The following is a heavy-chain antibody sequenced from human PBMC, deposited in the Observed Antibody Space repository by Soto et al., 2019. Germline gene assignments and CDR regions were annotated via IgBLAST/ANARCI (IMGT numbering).Heavy chain of an antibody. V-gene: IGHV4-59*01. Sequence: SETLSLTCTVSGGAISSYYWSWIRQPPGKGLEWIGYIYYSGSTNYNPSLKSRVTISVDTSKNQFSLKLRSVTAADTAVYYCARVTNYDFSSVEIIGDYYYYMDVWCNGKTVNVS. CDR3: ARVTNYDFSSVEIIGDYYYYMDV. CDR1: GGAISSYY. D-gene: IGHD3-3*01. CDR2: IYYSGST. J-gene: IGHJ6*03.